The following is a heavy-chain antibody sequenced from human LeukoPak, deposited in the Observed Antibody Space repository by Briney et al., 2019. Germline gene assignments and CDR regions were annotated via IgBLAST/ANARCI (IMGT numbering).Heavy chain of an antibody. V-gene: IGHV3-30*03. CDR1: GFTFSSYG. D-gene: IGHD6-13*01. CDR3: ARAGAGTAYGCFDY. Sequence: PGGSLRLSCVVSGFTFSSYGMHWVRQAPGKGLEWVAVISYDGSDKFYADSVKGRFTISRDNSKNTLYLQMNSLRAGDTAVYYCARAGAGTAYGCFDYWGQGTLVTVSS. J-gene: IGHJ4*02. CDR2: ISYDGSDK.